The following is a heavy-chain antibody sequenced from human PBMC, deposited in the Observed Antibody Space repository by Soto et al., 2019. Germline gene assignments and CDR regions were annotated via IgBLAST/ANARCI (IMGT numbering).Heavy chain of an antibody. CDR1: GFTFSDYW. J-gene: IGHJ4*02. D-gene: IGHD2-8*02. V-gene: IGHV3-7*05. Sequence: EVQLAEAGGGLVQWGGSLRLSCAASGFTFSDYWMNWVRQAPGKGLEWVASIKYDGAEKSYVDSVKGRFTIARDNPKNSVYRHIASMRAEDTAVYYCARDGDAPGLYFDHWGQGTPVTVAS. CDR2: IKYDGAEK. CDR3: ARDGDAPGLYFDH.